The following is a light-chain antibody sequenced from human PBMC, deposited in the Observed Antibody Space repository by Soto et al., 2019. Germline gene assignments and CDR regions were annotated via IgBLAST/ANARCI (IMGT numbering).Light chain of an antibody. V-gene: IGKV3-15*01. CDR3: QQYSNWPSIT. J-gene: IGKJ5*01. Sequence: EIVMTQSPATLSVSPGERVTLSCRASQSVSSNLAWYQHKPGQAPRLLIYGASTRATGIPVRFSGSGSGTAFTLTISSLQSEDFAVYYCQQYSNWPSITFGQGIRLEIK. CDR2: GAS. CDR1: QSVSSN.